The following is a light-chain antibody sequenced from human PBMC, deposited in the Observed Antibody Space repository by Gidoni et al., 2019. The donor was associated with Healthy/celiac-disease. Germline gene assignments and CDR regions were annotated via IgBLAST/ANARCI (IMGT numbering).Light chain of an antibody. CDR2: DVS. CDR1: SSDVGGYNY. V-gene: IGLV2-14*03. CDR3: SSYTSSSVWV. J-gene: IGLJ3*02. Sequence: QSALTQPASVSGSPGQSITISCTGTSSDVGGYNYVSWFQQHPGKAPKLMIYDVSSRPSGVSARFSGSKSGNAASLTISGLQAEDEADYYCSSYTSSSVWVFGGGTKLTVL.